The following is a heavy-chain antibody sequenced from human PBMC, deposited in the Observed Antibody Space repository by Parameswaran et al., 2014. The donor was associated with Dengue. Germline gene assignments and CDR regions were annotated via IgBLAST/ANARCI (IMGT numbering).Heavy chain of an antibody. V-gene: IGHV3-23*01. J-gene: IGHJ6*02. Sequence: VRQMPGKGLEWVSTISGSGDRTHYADSVKGRFTISRDNSKNTLYLQMNSLRAEDTAVYYCATTDWLFPYHYGIDVWGQGTTVTVSS. CDR2: ISGSGDRT. CDR3: ATTDWLFPYHYGIDV. D-gene: IGHD3-9*01.